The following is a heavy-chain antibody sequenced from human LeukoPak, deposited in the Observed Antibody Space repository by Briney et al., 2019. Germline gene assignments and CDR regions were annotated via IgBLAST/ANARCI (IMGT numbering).Heavy chain of an antibody. Sequence: GASVKVSCKASGYTFTSYAMHWVRQAPGQRLEWMGWISAGNGNTKYSQKFQGRVTITRDTSASTAYMELSSLRSEDTAVYYCARGIPWGYSGSYDFDYWGQGTLVTVSS. CDR2: ISAGNGNT. CDR1: GYTFTSYA. CDR3: ARGIPWGYSGSYDFDY. J-gene: IGHJ4*02. D-gene: IGHD1-26*01. V-gene: IGHV1-3*01.